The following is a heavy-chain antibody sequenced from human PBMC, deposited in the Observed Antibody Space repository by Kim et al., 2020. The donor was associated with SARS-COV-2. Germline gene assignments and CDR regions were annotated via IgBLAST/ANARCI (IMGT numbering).Heavy chain of an antibody. J-gene: IGHJ5*02. CDR3: ARAGIGYGSGSLNWFDP. Sequence: GGSLRLSCAASGFTFSSYSMNWVRQAPGKGLEWVSSISSSSSYTYYADSVKGRFTISRDNAKNSLYLQMNSLRAEDTAVYYCARAGIGYGSGSLNWFDPWGQGTLVTVSS. CDR1: GFTFSSYS. V-gene: IGHV3-21*01. CDR2: ISSSSSYT. D-gene: IGHD3-10*01.